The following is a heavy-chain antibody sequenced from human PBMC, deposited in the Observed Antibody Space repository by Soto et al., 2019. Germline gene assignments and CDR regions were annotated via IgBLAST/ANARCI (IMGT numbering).Heavy chain of an antibody. Sequence: SETLSLTCAVSGGSISSGGYSWSWIRQPPGEGLEWIGEINHSGTTNFNPSLRSRLTISLDSSKKHFSLKLTSMTAADAAVYYCARADRTLVTSYGLDVWGQGTTVTVSS. J-gene: IGHJ6*02. CDR2: INHSGTT. CDR3: ARADRTLVTSYGLDV. V-gene: IGHV4-30-2*01. D-gene: IGHD2-21*02. CDR1: GGSISSGGYS.